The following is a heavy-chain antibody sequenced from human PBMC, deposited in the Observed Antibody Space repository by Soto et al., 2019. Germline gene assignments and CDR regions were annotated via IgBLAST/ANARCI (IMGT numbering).Heavy chain of an antibody. V-gene: IGHV4-31*03. CDR2: IYYSGST. J-gene: IGHJ4*02. Sequence: SETLSLTCTVSGGSISSGGYYWSWIRQHPGKGLEWIGYIYYSGSTYYNPSLKSRVTISVDTSKNQFSLKLSSVTAADTAVYYCSRFLESTAFDNWGQGTLVTVSS. CDR3: SRFLESTAFDN. D-gene: IGHD3-3*01. CDR1: GGSISSGGYY.